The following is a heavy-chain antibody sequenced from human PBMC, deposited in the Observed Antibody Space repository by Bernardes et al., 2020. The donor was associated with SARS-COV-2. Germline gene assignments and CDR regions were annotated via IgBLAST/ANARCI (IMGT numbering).Heavy chain of an antibody. CDR2: IWSDGSYK. J-gene: IGHJ6*02. Sequence: GGSLRLSCATSGFTFSSSAMHWVRKGPGKGLEWVDIIWSDGSYKYYAESVEGRFTISRDNSENTLDLQMNSLRGDDTAIYFCARDRGTGGFCSSTSCQPLFYGMDVWGQGTTVTVSS. CDR3: ARDRGTGGFCSSTSCQPLFYGMDV. CDR1: GFTFSSSA. V-gene: IGHV3-33*01. D-gene: IGHD2-2*01.